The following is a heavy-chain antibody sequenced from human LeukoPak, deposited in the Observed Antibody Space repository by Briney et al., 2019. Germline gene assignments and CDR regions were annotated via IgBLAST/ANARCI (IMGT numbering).Heavy chain of an antibody. V-gene: IGHV1-2*02. CDR1: GYTFTGHY. Sequence: ASVKVSSKASGYTFTGHYMQWVRQAPGQGLEWMGWINPNSGGTNYAQRFQDRVTMTRDTSISTAYMELIRLRSDDTAVYYCAREPFDDWGQGTMVTVSS. J-gene: IGHJ4*02. CDR2: INPNSGGT. CDR3: AREPFDD.